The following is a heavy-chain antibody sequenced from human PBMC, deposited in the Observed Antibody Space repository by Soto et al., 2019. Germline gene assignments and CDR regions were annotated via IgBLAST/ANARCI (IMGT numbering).Heavy chain of an antibody. Sequence: ASVKVSCKASGYTFTSYDIYWVRQATGQGLEWMGWMNPNTGNSGYAQKFQGRATMTSDTSISTAHMELSSLRSEDTAVYYCARRAETNGWNGFGADKYYFDFWGQGTLVTVSS. V-gene: IGHV1-8*01. CDR3: ARRAETNGWNGFGADKYYFDF. J-gene: IGHJ4*02. D-gene: IGHD1-1*01. CDR1: GYTFTSYD. CDR2: MNPNTGNS.